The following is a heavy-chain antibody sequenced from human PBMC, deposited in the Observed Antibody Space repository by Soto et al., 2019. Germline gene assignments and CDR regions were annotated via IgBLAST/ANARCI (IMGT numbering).Heavy chain of an antibody. CDR3: ARESHDILTGPPWVWYFDL. CDR2: INDRGSI. J-gene: IGHJ2*01. V-gene: IGHV4-34*01. CDR1: GGSVSGYY. Sequence: QVQLQQWGAGPLRPLETLSLTCGVSGGSVSGYYCAWIRQSPGKGLEWIGEINDRGSINYNPSLKSRVSISVDTSKNHYSLNLRSVTAADTAVYYCARESHDILTGPPWVWYFDLWGRGTLVTVSS. D-gene: IGHD3-9*01.